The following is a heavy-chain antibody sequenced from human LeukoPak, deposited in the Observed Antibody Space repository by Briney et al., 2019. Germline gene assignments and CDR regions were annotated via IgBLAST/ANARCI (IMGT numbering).Heavy chain of an antibody. D-gene: IGHD2-2*01. CDR2: ISYDGSNK. Sequence: LGGSLRLSCAASGFTFSSYAMHWVRQAPGEGLEWVAVISYDGSNKYYADSVKGRFTISRDNSKNTLYLQMNSLRAEDTAVYYCARTLGYCSSTSCFAPYNYYGMDVWGKGTTVTVSS. CDR3: ARTLGYCSSTSCFAPYNYYGMDV. V-gene: IGHV3-30*04. J-gene: IGHJ6*04. CDR1: GFTFSSYA.